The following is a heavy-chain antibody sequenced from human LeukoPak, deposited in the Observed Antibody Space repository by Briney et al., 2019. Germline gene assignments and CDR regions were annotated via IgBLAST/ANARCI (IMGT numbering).Heavy chain of an antibody. CDR3: ATPGSWTTTFDY. D-gene: IGHD4-17*01. V-gene: IGHV1-46*01. Sequence: ASVKVSCEASGYTFTSYYMHWVRQAPGQGLEWMGIINPSGGSTSYAQKFQGRVTMTRDTSTSTVYMELSSLRSEDTAVYYCATPGSWTTTFDYWGQGTLVTVSS. CDR1: GYTFTSYY. J-gene: IGHJ4*02. CDR2: INPSGGST.